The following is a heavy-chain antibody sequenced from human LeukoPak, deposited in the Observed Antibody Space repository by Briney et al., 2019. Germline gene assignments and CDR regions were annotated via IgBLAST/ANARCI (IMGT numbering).Heavy chain of an antibody. V-gene: IGHV3-53*01. J-gene: IGHJ5*02. CDR2: IYSGGDT. CDR1: GFSVSSNY. Sequence: GGSLRLSCAASGFSVSSNYMSWVRQAPGKGLEWVSVIYSGGDTYYADSVKGRLTISRDNSKNTLYPQMNSLRAEDTAVYYCAREGVHYFDSSGYFPAYFDPWGEGTLVTVSA. CDR3: AREGVHYFDSSGYFPAYFDP. D-gene: IGHD3-22*01.